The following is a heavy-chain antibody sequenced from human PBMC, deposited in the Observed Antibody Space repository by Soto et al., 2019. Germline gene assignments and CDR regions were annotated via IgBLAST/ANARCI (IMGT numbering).Heavy chain of an antibody. D-gene: IGHD2-8*01. CDR1: GYTFTSYG. CDR2: ISVYTGNT. CDR3: ARDRCTTDKCYTHHFDV. J-gene: IGHJ6*02. V-gene: IGHV1-18*04. Sequence: QVQLVQSGGEVTKPGASVKVSCKSSGYTFTSYGVSWVRQAPGQGLEWLGWISVYTGNTKQAQKFQDRVTLTTEASTSTAYLELGNLRSDDTAVYYCARDRCTTDKCYTHHFDVWGQGTTVTVSS.